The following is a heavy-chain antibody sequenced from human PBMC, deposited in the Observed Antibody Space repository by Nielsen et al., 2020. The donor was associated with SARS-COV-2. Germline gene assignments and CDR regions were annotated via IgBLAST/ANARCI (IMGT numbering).Heavy chain of an antibody. D-gene: IGHD5-18*01. J-gene: IGHJ4*02. CDR2: IWFDGSKT. CDR1: GFTFSSFG. Sequence: GGSLRLSCAASGFTFSSFGLHWVRQAPGKGLEWVAVIWFDGSKTYYADSVKGRFTISRDDSKNTLYLEMNSLRGDDTAVYFCARGRTAMLTVGGGSPLFDYWGQGTLVTVSS. CDR3: ARGRTAMLTVGGGSPLFDY. V-gene: IGHV3-33*01.